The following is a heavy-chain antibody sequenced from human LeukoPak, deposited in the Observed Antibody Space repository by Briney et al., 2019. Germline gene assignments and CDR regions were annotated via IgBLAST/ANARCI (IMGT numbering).Heavy chain of an antibody. CDR1: GGSISSYY. J-gene: IGHJ3*02. D-gene: IGHD3-22*01. CDR2: IYTSGST. Sequence: SETLSLTCTVSGGSISSYYWSWIRQPAGKGLEWIGRIYTSGSTNYNPSLKSRVTMSVDTSKNQFSLKLSSVTAADTAVYYCARAVYYYDSSGYPDAFDIWGQGTMVTVSS. V-gene: IGHV4-4*07. CDR3: ARAVYYYDSSGYPDAFDI.